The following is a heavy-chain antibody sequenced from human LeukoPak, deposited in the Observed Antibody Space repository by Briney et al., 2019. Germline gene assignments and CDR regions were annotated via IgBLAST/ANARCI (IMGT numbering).Heavy chain of an antibody. D-gene: IGHD4-17*01. Sequence: GGSLRLSCAASGFTVSSNYMSWVRQAPGKGLEWVSVIYSGGSTYYADSVKGRFTISRDNSKNTLYLQMNSLRAEDTAVYYCARVFSVYYGDYDYWGQGTLVTVSS. CDR1: GFTVSSNY. CDR2: IYSGGST. CDR3: ARVFSVYYGDYDY. V-gene: IGHV3-66*01. J-gene: IGHJ4*02.